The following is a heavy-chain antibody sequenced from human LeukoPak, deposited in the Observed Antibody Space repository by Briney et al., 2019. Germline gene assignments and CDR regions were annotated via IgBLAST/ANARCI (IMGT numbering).Heavy chain of an antibody. D-gene: IGHD5-24*01. V-gene: IGHV3-9*03. Sequence: GRSLRLSCAASGFTFDDYAMHRVRQAPGKGLEWVSGISWNSGSIGYADSVKGRFTISRDNAKNSLYLQMNSLRAEDMALYYCARSVQMATRNDYWGQGTLVTVSS. J-gene: IGHJ4*02. CDR1: GFTFDDYA. CDR2: ISWNSGSI. CDR3: ARSVQMATRNDY.